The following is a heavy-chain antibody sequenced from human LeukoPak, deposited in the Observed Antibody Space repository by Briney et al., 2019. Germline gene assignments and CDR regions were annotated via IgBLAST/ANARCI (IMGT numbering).Heavy chain of an antibody. CDR1: GGSFSGYY. V-gene: IGHV4-34*01. D-gene: IGHD5-18*01. J-gene: IGHJ4*02. CDR2: INHSGST. Sequence: PSETLSLTCAVYGGSFSGYYWSWIRQPPGKGLEWIGEINHSGSTNYNPSLKSRVTISVDTSKNQFSLKLSSVTAADTAVYYCAREKYSYADYWGQGTLVTVSS. CDR3: AREKYSYADY.